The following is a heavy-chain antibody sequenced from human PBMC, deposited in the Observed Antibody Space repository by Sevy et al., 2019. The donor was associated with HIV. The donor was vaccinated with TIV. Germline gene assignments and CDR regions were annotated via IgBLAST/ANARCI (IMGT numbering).Heavy chain of an antibody. CDR1: GYTLTELS. CDR3: ATVGWVRRVTRSGVYMDV. J-gene: IGHJ6*03. Sequence: ASVKVSCKVSGYTLTELSMHWVRQAPGKGLEWMGGFDPEDGETIYAQKFQGRVTMTEDTSTDTAYMELSSQLSEDTAVYYCATVGWVRRVTRSGVYMDVWGKGTTVTVSS. CDR2: FDPEDGET. V-gene: IGHV1-24*01. D-gene: IGHD3-10*01.